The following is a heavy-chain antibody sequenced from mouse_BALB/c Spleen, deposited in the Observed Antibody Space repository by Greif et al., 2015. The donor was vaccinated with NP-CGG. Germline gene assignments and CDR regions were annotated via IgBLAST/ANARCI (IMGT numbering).Heavy chain of an antibody. CDR2: ISYSGST. V-gene: IGHV3-8*02. D-gene: IGHD2-1*01. CDR1: GDSITSGY. J-gene: IGHJ4*01. CDR3: ARSPYGNYAMDY. Sequence: EVKLVESGPSLVKPSQTLSLTCSVTGDSITSGYWNWIRKFPGNKLEYMGYISYSGSTYYNPSLKSRISITRDTSKNQYYLQLNSVTTEDTATYYCARSPYGNYAMDYWGQGTSVTVSS.